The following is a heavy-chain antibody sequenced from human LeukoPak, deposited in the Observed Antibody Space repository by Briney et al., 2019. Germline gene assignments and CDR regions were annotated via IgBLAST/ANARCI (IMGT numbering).Heavy chain of an antibody. CDR2: ISGSGGST. CDR1: GFTFDDYA. Sequence: GGSLRLSCAASGFTFDDYAMHWVRQAPGKGLEWVSGISGSGGSTYYADSVKGRFTISRDNSKNTLYLQMNSLRAEDTAVYYCAKETYCGGDCYSGFDYWGQGTLVTVSS. J-gene: IGHJ4*02. V-gene: IGHV3-23*01. D-gene: IGHD2-21*01. CDR3: AKETYCGGDCYSGFDY.